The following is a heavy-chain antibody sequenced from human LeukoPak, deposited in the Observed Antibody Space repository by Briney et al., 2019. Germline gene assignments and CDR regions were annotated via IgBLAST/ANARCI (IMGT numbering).Heavy chain of an antibody. CDR3: ARLAAATSLEYYFDY. V-gene: IGHV1-2*02. D-gene: IGHD6-13*01. CDR1: GYTFTGYY. CDR2: INPNSGGT. J-gene: IGHJ4*02. Sequence: ASVKVSCKASGYTFTGYYMHWVRQAPGQGLEWMGWINPNSGGTNYAQKLQGRVTMTRDTSISTAYMELSRLRSDDTAVYYCARLAAATSLEYYFDYWGQGTLVTVSS.